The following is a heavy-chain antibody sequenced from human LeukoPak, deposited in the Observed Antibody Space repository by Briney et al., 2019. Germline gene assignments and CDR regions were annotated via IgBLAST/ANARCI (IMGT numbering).Heavy chain of an antibody. Sequence: ASVKVSCKASGYTFTSYDINWVRQAPGQGLEWMGWMNPNSGNTGYAQKFQGRVTMTRNTSISTAYMELSTLRSEDTAVYYCAGNWSYSYFDYWGQGTLVTVSS. V-gene: IGHV1-8*01. CDR3: AGNWSYSYFDY. CDR2: MNPNSGNT. CDR1: GYTFTSYD. J-gene: IGHJ4*02. D-gene: IGHD1-7*01.